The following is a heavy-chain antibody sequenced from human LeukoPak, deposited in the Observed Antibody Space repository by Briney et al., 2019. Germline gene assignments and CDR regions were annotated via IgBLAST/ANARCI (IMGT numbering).Heavy chain of an antibody. D-gene: IGHD6-19*01. CDR3: ARVSQWLVPY. Sequence: GGSLRLSCAASGFTFNSYWMSWVRQAPGKGLEWVANIKQDGSEKYYVDSVKGRFTISRDNAKNSLFLQMNSLRAEDTAVYYCARVSQWLVPYWGQGTLVTVSS. CDR1: GFTFNSYW. CDR2: IKQDGSEK. J-gene: IGHJ4*02. V-gene: IGHV3-7*05.